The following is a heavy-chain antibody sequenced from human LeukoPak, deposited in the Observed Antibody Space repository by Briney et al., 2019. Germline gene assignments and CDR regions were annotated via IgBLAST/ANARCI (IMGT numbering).Heavy chain of an antibody. CDR3: ARVRSYGYPGYYFDY. J-gene: IGHJ4*02. V-gene: IGHV1-46*01. CDR1: GYTFTSYY. CDR2: INPSGGST. Sequence: GASVKVSCKASGYTFTSYYMHWVRQAPGQGLEWMRIINPSGGSTSYAQKFQGRVTMTRDTSTSTVYMELSSLRSEDTAVYYCARVRSYGYPGYYFDYWGQGTLVTVSS. D-gene: IGHD6-25*01.